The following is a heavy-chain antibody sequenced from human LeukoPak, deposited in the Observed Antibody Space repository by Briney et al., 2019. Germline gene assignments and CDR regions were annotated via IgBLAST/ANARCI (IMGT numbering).Heavy chain of an antibody. V-gene: IGHV4-59*08. CDR3: ARHFARYYDSSGYLDY. J-gene: IGHJ4*02. CDR1: GGSISSYY. D-gene: IGHD3-22*01. CDR2: IYYSGST. Sequence: SETLSLTCTVSGGSISSYYWSWIRQPPGKGLEWIGYIYYSGSTNYNPSLKSRVTISVDTSKNQFSLKLSSVTAADTAAYYCARHFARYYDSSGYLDYWGQGTLVTVSS.